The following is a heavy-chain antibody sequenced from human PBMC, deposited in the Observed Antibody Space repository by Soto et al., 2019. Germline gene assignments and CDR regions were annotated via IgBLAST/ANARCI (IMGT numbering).Heavy chain of an antibody. D-gene: IGHD6-25*01. V-gene: IGHV1-8*01. CDR1: GYTFTTYD. CDR2: MNPYTGKA. J-gene: IGHJ4*02. Sequence: QVQLVQSGAEVKRPGASLKVSCQASGYTFTTYDINWVRQAPGQGLEWMGWMNPYTGKAGYAQKFQGRVTMTRDNSISTAYMELSSLRSEDTDVYYCARRKERSGPNYFDYWGLGTLVTVSS. CDR3: ARRKERSGPNYFDY.